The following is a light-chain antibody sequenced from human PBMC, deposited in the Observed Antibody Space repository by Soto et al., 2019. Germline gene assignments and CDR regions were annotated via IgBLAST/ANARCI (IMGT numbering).Light chain of an antibody. CDR3: SSYTSSSTAV. J-gene: IGLJ7*01. V-gene: IGLV2-14*01. CDR1: SSDVGGYNN. Sequence: QSALTQPASVSGSPGQSITISCTGTSSDVGGYNNVSWYQQHPGKAPKLMIYEVSNRPSGVSNRFSGSKSGNTASLTISGLQAEDEADYYCSSYTSSSTAVFGGGTQLTVL. CDR2: EVS.